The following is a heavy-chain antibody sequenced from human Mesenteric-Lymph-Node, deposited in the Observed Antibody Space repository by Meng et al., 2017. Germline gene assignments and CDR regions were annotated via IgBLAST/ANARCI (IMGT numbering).Heavy chain of an antibody. CDR3: ARNVRLRDGYNSDY. CDR2: ISSSSSYI. J-gene: IGHJ4*02. D-gene: IGHD5-24*01. V-gene: IGHV3-21*01. Sequence: EVQLVESGGGLVKPGGSLRLSCAASGFTCSRYTINWVRQAPGKGLEWVSSISSSSSYIYYADSVKGRFTISRDNAKNSLYLQMNSLRAEDTAVYYCARNVRLRDGYNSDYWGQGTLVTVSS. CDR1: GFTCSRYT.